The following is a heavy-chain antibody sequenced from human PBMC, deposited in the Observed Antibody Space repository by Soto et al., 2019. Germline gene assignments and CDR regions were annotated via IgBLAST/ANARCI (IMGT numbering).Heavy chain of an antibody. CDR1: GFTFSSYG. V-gene: IGHV3-33*01. J-gene: IGHJ4*02. Sequence: GGSLRLSCAASGFTFSSYGMHWVRQAPGKGLEWVAVIWYDESNKYYADSVKGRFTISRDNSKNTLYLQMNSLRAEDTAVYYCARTYDSSGYSGPFDYWGQGTLVTVSS. CDR2: IWYDESNK. CDR3: ARTYDSSGYSGPFDY. D-gene: IGHD3-22*01.